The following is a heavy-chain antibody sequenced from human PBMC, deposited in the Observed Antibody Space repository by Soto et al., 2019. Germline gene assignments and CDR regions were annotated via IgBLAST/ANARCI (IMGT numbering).Heavy chain of an antibody. CDR1: GYSFTSYW. CDR3: ASYCSSTSCYGPGAFDI. D-gene: IGHD2-2*01. Sequence: GESLKISCKGSGYSFTSYWIGWVRQMPGKGLEWMGIIYPGDSDTRYSPSFQGQVTISADKSISTAHLQWSSLKASDTAMYYCASYCSSTSCYGPGAFDIWGQGTMVTVSS. J-gene: IGHJ3*02. V-gene: IGHV5-51*01. CDR2: IYPGDSDT.